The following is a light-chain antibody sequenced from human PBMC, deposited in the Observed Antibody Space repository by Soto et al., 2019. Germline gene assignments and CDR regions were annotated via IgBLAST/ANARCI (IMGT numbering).Light chain of an antibody. Sequence: EIVLTQSPGTLSLSPGARAPLSCRASQSVSNSYLAWYQQKPGQAPRLLIYGASSRATGIPDRFSGSGSGTDFTLTISRLEPEDFAVYYCQQYGSSLITFGQGTRLEIK. V-gene: IGKV3-20*01. CDR1: QSVSNSY. J-gene: IGKJ5*01. CDR3: QQYGSSLIT. CDR2: GAS.